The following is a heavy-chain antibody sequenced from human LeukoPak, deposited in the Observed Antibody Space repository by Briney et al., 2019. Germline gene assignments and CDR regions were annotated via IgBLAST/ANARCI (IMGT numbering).Heavy chain of an antibody. CDR1: GGTFSSYA. D-gene: IGHD3-16*01. V-gene: IGHV1-2*06. J-gene: IGHJ4*02. CDR2: INPNNGGT. CDR3: ARDVRSLDY. Sequence: ASVKVSCKASGGTFSSYAISWVRQAPGQGLEWMGRINPNNGGTNYAQKFQGRVTMTRDMSMSTAYMELSRLRSDDTAVYYCARDVRSLDYWGQGTLVTVSS.